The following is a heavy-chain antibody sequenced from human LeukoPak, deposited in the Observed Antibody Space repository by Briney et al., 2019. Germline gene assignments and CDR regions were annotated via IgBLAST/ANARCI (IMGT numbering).Heavy chain of an antibody. V-gene: IGHV4-34*01. D-gene: IGHD3-22*01. CDR1: GGSFSGYY. CDR3: ASSAYESSGYGGYYMDV. Sequence: SETLSLTCAVYGGSFSGYYWCWIRQHPGKGLEWIGEINHSGSTNYNPSLKSRVIISVDTSKNQFSLKLSSVTAVDTAVYYCASSAYESSGYGGYYMDVWGKGTTVTVSS. CDR2: INHSGST. J-gene: IGHJ6*03.